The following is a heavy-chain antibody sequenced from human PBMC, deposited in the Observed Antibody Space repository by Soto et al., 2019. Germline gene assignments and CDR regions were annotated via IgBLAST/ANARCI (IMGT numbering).Heavy chain of an antibody. CDR3: ARGDKGGFDL. J-gene: IGHJ3*01. V-gene: IGHV3-74*01. Sequence: EVQLVESEGGLVQRGGSLRLSCAASGFTFNYYWMHWVRQAQGQGLVWVSHSHSDGSSTTYADSVEGRFTISRDNAKNTLYLQRNSLRAEDTAVYYCARGDKGGFDLWGQGTTVTVSS. CDR2: SHSDGSST. CDR1: GFTFNYYW. D-gene: IGHD2-21*02.